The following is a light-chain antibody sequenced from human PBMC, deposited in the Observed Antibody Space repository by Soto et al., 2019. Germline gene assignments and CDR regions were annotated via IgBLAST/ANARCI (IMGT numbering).Light chain of an antibody. CDR1: SSNIGSNT. J-gene: IGLJ1*01. CDR3: AAWDDSLNGLYV. CDR2: SNN. Sequence: QSVLTQPPSASGTPGQRVTISCSGSSSNIGSNTVNWYQQLPGTAPKLLIYSNNQRPSGVPDRFSGSKSGTSASLPISGLLSEDEDDYYCAAWDDSLNGLYVFGTGTKVTVL. V-gene: IGLV1-44*01.